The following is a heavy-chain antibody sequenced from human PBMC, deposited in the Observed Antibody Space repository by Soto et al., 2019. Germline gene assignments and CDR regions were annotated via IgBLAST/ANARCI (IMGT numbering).Heavy chain of an antibody. CDR3: ARIPGYSSSWYPAWYFDY. D-gene: IGHD6-13*01. V-gene: IGHV2-26*01. Sequence: QVTLKESGPVLVKPTETLTLTCTVSGFSLSNARMGVSWIRQPPGKALEWLAHIFSNDEKSYSTSLKSSLTISKDTSKSQVVLTMTNMDPVDTATYYCARIPGYSSSWYPAWYFDYWGQGTLVTVSS. CDR1: GFSLSNARMG. J-gene: IGHJ4*02. CDR2: IFSNDEK.